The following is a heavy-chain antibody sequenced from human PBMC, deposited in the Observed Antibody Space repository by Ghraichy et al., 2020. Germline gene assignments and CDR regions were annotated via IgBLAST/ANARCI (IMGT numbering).Heavy chain of an antibody. V-gene: IGHV3-11*05. CDR3: ARDPYSSSWYLVGAFDI. D-gene: IGHD6-13*01. CDR2: ISSSSSYT. J-gene: IGHJ3*02. CDR1: GFTFSDYY. Sequence: GGSLRLSCAASGFTFSDYYMSWIRQAPGKGLEWVSYISSSSSYTNYADSVKGRFTISRDNAKNSLYLQMNSLRAEDTAVYYCARDPYSSSWYLVGAFDIWGQGTMVTVSS.